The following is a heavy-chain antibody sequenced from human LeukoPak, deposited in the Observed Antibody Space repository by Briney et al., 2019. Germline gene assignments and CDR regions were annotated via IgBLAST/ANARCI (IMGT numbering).Heavy chain of an antibody. CDR1: GLTFSGSA. Sequence: GGSLRLSCAASGLTFSGSAMHWVRQASGKGLEWVGRIRSKANSYATAYAASVKGRFTISRDDSKNTAYLQMNSLKTEDTAVYYCTRRDYGGIGIDYWGQGTLVTVSS. CDR3: TRRDYGGIGIDY. V-gene: IGHV3-73*01. D-gene: IGHD4-23*01. J-gene: IGHJ4*02. CDR2: IRSKANSYAT.